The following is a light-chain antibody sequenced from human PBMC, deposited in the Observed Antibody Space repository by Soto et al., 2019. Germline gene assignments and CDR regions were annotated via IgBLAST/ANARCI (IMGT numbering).Light chain of an antibody. Sequence: EIVMTHSPATRCVSQGERPTLSCRASQSVSSNLAWYQQKPGQAPRLLIYGASTRATGIPARFSGSGSGTEFTLTISSLQSEDFAVYYCQQYNNWPPGFGQGTRLEIK. CDR3: QQYNNWPPG. V-gene: IGKV3-15*01. CDR2: GAS. CDR1: QSVSSN. J-gene: IGKJ5*01.